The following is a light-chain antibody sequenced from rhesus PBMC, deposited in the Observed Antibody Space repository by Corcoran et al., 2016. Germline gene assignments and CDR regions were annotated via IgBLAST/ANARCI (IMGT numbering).Light chain of an antibody. Sequence: DIVMTQTPLSLPVTLGEPASISCRSSQSLLSSNGYNYLNWYLQKPGQSPQLLIYYGSNRASGVPDRFRGRGSGTDFTLKISRVEAEDVGVYYCMQALQTPWTFGQGTKVEIK. CDR2: YGS. CDR3: MQALQTPWT. CDR1: QSLLSSNGYNY. J-gene: IGKJ1*01. V-gene: IGKV2-60*01.